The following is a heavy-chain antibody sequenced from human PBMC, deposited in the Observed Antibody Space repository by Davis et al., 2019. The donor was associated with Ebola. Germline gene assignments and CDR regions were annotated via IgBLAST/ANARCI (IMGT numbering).Heavy chain of an antibody. CDR1: GGTFSNYT. J-gene: IGHJ5*02. D-gene: IGHD2-15*01. Sequence: ASVKVSCKASGGTFSNYTFHWVRQAPGQGLEWMGRINPNSGGTNYAQKFQGRVTMTRDTSISTAYMELSRLRSDDTAVYYCARAAVVVVVAATNWFDPWGQGTLVTVSS. V-gene: IGHV1-2*06. CDR2: INPNSGGT. CDR3: ARAAVVVVVAATNWFDP.